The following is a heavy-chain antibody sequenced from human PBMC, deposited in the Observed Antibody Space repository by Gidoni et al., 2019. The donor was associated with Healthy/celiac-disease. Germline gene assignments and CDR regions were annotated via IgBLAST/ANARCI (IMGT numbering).Heavy chain of an antibody. D-gene: IGHD3-22*01. Sequence: EVQLLESGGGWVQPGGALRLSWAASGFTLSSDALSWVRQAPGKGLEWVSAICGSGGSTSYADSVHGRFTISRDNSKNTLYLQMNSLRAEDTAVYYCAKDGNYYDSSGYYKRGYFDYWGQGTLVTVSS. CDR2: ICGSGGST. J-gene: IGHJ4*02. CDR3: AKDGNYYDSSGYYKRGYFDY. V-gene: IGHV3-23*01. CDR1: GFTLSSDA.